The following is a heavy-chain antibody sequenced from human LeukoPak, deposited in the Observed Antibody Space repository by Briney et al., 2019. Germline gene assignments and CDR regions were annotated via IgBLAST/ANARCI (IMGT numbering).Heavy chain of an antibody. CDR1: GGSISSYY. D-gene: IGHD3-22*01. CDR2: IYYSGST. Sequence: RSETLSLTCTVSGGSISSYYWSWIRQPPGKGLEWIGYIYYSGSTNYNPSLKSRVTISVDTSKNQFSLKLSSVTAADTAVYYCATYYYDSSGQADAFDIWGQGTMVTVSS. CDR3: ATYYYDSSGQADAFDI. V-gene: IGHV4-59*01. J-gene: IGHJ3*02.